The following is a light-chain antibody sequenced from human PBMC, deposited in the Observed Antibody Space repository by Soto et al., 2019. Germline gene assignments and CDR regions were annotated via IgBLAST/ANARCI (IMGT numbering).Light chain of an antibody. V-gene: IGKV1-5*01. CDR2: DAS. CDR1: QSISDS. J-gene: IGKJ1*01. Sequence: DIQMTQSPSTLSASVGDRVTITCRASQSISDSLAWYQHKPGKAPSLLISDASTLERGVPLRFSGSGSGTEFPLTINSMQPDDFATYYCQQYKGYSRTFGQGTKVEVK. CDR3: QQYKGYSRT.